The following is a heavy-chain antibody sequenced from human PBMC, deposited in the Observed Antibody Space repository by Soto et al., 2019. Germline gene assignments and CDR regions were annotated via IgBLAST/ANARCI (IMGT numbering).Heavy chain of an antibody. CDR1: GGSFSGYY. CDR3: ARLRRIPFYYYYMDV. CDR2: INHSGST. J-gene: IGHJ6*03. V-gene: IGHV4-34*01. Sequence: SETLSLTCAVYGGSFSGYYWSWIRQPPGKGLEWIGEINHSGSTNYNPSLKSRVTISVDTSKNQFSLKLSSVTAADTAVYYCARLRRIPFYYYYMDVWGKGTTVTVSS.